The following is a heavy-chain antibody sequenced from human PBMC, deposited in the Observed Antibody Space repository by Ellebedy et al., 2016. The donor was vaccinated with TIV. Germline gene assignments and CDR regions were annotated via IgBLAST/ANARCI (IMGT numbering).Heavy chain of an antibody. CDR2: IYSGSST. CDR3: ARGPYSNDWYFDH. Sequence: GESLKISCAASGFTVSSNYMSWVRQAPGKGLEWVSVIYSGSSTYYADDVKGRFIISRVNSKNTLYRQMNSLRAEDTAVYYCARGPYSNDWYFDHWGRGTLVTVSS. J-gene: IGHJ2*01. D-gene: IGHD6-13*01. CDR1: GFTVSSNY. V-gene: IGHV3-53*01.